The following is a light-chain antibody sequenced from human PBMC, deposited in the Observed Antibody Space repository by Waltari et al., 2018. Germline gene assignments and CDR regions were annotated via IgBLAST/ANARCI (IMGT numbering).Light chain of an antibody. CDR2: WAS. V-gene: IGKV4-1*01. CDR1: PSVLYTTNNKNY. Sequence: DIVMTQSPDSLAVSLGERATIHCKSSPSVLYTTNNKNYLAWYQQKPGQPPKLLIYWASTRESGVPDRFSGSGSGTNFTLTISSLQAEDVAVYYCQQYHSPPQTFGGGTKVEIK. J-gene: IGKJ4*01. CDR3: QQYHSPPQT.